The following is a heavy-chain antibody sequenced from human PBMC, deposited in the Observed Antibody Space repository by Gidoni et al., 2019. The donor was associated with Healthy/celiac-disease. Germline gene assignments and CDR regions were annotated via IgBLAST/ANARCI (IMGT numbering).Heavy chain of an antibody. D-gene: IGHD3-22*01. V-gene: IGHV4-31*03. CDR1: GVSLSSGGYY. CDR3: ARAGSGYYYDSSGYYDFFDY. CDR2: IYYSGST. Sequence: QVQLQESGPALVKPSQTLSLTCTVSGVSLSSGGYYWSWIRQHPGKGLEWIGYIYYSGSTYYNPSLKSRVTISVDTSKTQFSLKLSSVTAADTAVYYCARAGSGYYYDSSGYYDFFDYWGQGTLVTVSS. J-gene: IGHJ4*02.